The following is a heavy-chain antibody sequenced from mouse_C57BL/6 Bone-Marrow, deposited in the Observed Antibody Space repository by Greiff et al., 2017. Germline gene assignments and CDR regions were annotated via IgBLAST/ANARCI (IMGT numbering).Heavy chain of an antibody. CDR1: GFSLTSYG. J-gene: IGHJ2*01. CDR3: ATGKGNFDY. Sequence: VKLMESGPGLVAPSQSLSITCTVSGFSLTSYGVHWVRQPPGKGLEWLGVIWAGGSTNYNSAHMSRLSISKDNSKSQVFLKMNSLQTDDTAMYYCATGKGNFDYWGQGTTLTVSS. CDR2: IWAGGST. V-gene: IGHV2-9*02.